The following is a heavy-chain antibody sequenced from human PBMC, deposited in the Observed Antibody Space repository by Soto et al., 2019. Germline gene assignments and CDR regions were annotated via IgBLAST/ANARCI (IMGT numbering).Heavy chain of an antibody. V-gene: IGHV1-8*01. J-gene: IGHJ4*02. Sequence: GASVKVSCKASGYTFTSYDTNWVRQATGQGLEWMGWMNPNSGNTGYAQKFQGRVTMTRNTSISTAYMELSSLRSEDTAVYYCARALVPAAIWRSETRQKNDYWGQGTLVTVSS. CDR3: ARALVPAAIWRSETRQKNDY. CDR1: GYTFTSYD. CDR2: MNPNSGNT. D-gene: IGHD2-2*01.